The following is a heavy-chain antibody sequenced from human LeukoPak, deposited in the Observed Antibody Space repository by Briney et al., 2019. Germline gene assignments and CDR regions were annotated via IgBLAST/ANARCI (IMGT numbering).Heavy chain of an antibody. Sequence: ETLSLTCAVYGGSFSGYYWSWVRQAPGKGLQWVSVIYSGGGTYYAASVKGRFTISRDNSNNTVFLQMNNLRAEDTAVYYCARDVGYSSDDFTWGQGVLVIVSS. V-gene: IGHV3-53*01. J-gene: IGHJ5*02. CDR3: ARDVGYSSDDFT. CDR1: GGSFSGYY. D-gene: IGHD5-12*01. CDR2: IYSGGGT.